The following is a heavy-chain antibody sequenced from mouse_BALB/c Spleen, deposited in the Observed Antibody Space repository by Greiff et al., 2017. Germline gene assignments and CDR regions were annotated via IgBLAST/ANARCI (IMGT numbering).Heavy chain of an antibody. CDR2: ISYSGST. D-gene: IGHD3-2*01. J-gene: IGHJ4*01. V-gene: IGHV3-8*02. Sequence: EVKLVESGPSLVKPSQTLSLTCSVTGDSITSGYWNWIRKFPGNKLEYMGYISYSGSTYYNPSLKSRISITRDTSKNQYYLQLNSVTTEDTATYYCARREPRQLGPYYAMDYWGQGTSVTVSS. CDR3: ARREPRQLGPYYAMDY. CDR1: GDSITSGY.